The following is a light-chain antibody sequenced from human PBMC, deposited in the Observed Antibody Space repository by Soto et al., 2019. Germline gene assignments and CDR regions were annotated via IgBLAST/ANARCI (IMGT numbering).Light chain of an antibody. CDR3: QQYGDSFRT. J-gene: IGKJ1*01. Sequence: EIVLTQSPGTLSLSPGERATLSCRARQSVSSSYLAWYQQKPGQAPRVLIYAASSRVTGIPDRFSGSGSGTDFTLTISRLEPEDFAVYFCQQYGDSFRTFGQGTKVEIK. CDR1: QSVSSSY. V-gene: IGKV3-20*01. CDR2: AAS.